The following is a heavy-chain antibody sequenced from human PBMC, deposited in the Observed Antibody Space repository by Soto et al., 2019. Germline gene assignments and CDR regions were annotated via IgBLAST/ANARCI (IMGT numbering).Heavy chain of an antibody. V-gene: IGHV4-59*01. J-gene: IGHJ5*02. CDR3: ASDLLEYQLLGWFDP. Sequence: PSETLSLTCIVSGGSISSYYWSWIRQPPGKGLEWIGYIYYTGTTNYNPSLKSRVTISVDTSKNQFSLKLSSVTAADTAVYYCASDLLEYQLLGWFDPWGQGTLVTVSS. CDR2: IYYTGTT. CDR1: GGSISSYY. D-gene: IGHD2-2*01.